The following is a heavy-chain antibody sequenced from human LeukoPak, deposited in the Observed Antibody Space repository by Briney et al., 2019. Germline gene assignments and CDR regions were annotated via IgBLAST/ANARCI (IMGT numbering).Heavy chain of an antibody. Sequence: KSGGSLRLSCAASGFTFSSYSMNWVRQPPGRGREWGQSISSSSSYISSAAYVKGRFTISRDNYKNTLYLQMNSLRAEDTAVYYCARRAGAYSHPYDYWGQGTLVTVSS. CDR2: ISSSSSYI. J-gene: IGHJ4*02. CDR1: GFTFSSYS. D-gene: IGHD4/OR15-4a*01. CDR3: ARRAGAYSHPYDY. V-gene: IGHV3-21*04.